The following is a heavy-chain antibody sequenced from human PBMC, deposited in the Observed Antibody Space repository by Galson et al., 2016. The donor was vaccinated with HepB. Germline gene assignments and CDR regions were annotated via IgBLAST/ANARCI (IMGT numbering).Heavy chain of an antibody. CDR1: GFSFSTYA. CDR2: ISYDGSNK. Sequence: SLRLSCAASGFSFSTYAMHWVRQAPGKGLEWVAVISYDGSNKYYADSVKGRITISRDNSKNTLYLQMNSLRADDTADYYCAKLPDYGGNSHIDYWGQGTLVTVSS. D-gene: IGHD4-23*01. V-gene: IGHV3-30-3*02. CDR3: AKLPDYGGNSHIDY. J-gene: IGHJ4*02.